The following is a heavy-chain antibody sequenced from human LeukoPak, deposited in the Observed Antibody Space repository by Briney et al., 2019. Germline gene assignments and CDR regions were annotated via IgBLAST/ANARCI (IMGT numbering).Heavy chain of an antibody. Sequence: SETLSLTCTVSGGSISSYYWSWIRQPPGQVLDWIGYFYYSGGTNYNPSLKSRVTISVDTSKRQFSLKLTSVTAADTAVYYCARIIDTAWGMDVWGQGTTVTVSS. CDR3: ARIIDTAWGMDV. J-gene: IGHJ6*02. CDR2: FYYSGGT. D-gene: IGHD2-21*02. CDR1: GGSISSYY. V-gene: IGHV4-59*01.